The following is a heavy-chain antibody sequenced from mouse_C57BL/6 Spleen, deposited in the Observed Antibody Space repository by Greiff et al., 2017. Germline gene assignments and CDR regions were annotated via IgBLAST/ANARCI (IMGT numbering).Heavy chain of an antibody. CDR3: ARDHYSNPRDAMDY. CDR1: GFTFSSYA. D-gene: IGHD2-5*01. V-gene: IGHV5-4*01. J-gene: IGHJ4*01. Sequence: EVMLVESGGGSVKPGGSLKLSCAASGFTFSSYAMSWVRQTPEKRLEWVATISDGGSYTYYPDKVKGRFTISRDNAKNNLYLQRSHLKSEDTAMYYCARDHYSNPRDAMDYWGQGTSVTVSS. CDR2: ISDGGSYT.